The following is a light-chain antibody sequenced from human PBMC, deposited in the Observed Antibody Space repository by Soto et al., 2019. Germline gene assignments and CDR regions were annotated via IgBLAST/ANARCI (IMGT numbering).Light chain of an antibody. J-gene: IGKJ1*01. CDR1: QGISNY. Sequence: DIQMTQSPSSLSASVGDRVTITGRASQGISNYLAWYQQKPGKVPKLLIYAASTLQSGVPSRFSGSGSGTDFTLTISSLQPEDVATYYCQKYNSAPPTFGQGTKVDIK. CDR3: QKYNSAPPT. V-gene: IGKV1-27*01. CDR2: AAS.